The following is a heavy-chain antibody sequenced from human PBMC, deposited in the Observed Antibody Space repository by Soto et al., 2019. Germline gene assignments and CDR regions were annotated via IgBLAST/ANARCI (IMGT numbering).Heavy chain of an antibody. Sequence: DVQLVESGGGLVKPGGSLRLSCAASGFTFRDKWMSWVRQASGKGLEWIGRIKTKKEGATIDYIAPVKGRFTISRDDSKSTLFLQMNSLKIEDTAVYYCTTDPRSWGQGTLVTVSS. V-gene: IGHV3-15*01. J-gene: IGHJ5*02. CDR2: IKTKKEGATI. CDR3: TTDPRS. CDR1: GFTFRDKW.